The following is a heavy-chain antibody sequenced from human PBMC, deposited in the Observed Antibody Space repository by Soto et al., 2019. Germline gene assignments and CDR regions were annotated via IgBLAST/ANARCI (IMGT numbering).Heavy chain of an antibody. D-gene: IGHD1-1*01. Sequence: PGGSLRPSCAASGFTFSTDAMSWVRQAPGKGLEGVSAISGRGGRTYYADSVKGRFTISRDNPKNTLHMQMNSPRDDDTGVYYCAKQSNDRGDFDYWGQGTLVTVSS. V-gene: IGHV3-23*01. CDR3: AKQSNDRGDFDY. CDR2: ISGRGGRT. J-gene: IGHJ4*02. CDR1: GFTFSTDA.